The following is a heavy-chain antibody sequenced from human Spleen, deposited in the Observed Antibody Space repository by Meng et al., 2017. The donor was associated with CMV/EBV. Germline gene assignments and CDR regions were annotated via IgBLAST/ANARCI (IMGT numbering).Heavy chain of an antibody. CDR1: GYTFTSYG. D-gene: IGHD6-13*01. Sequence: ASVKVSCKASGYTFTSYGISWVRQAPGQGLEWMGWISAYNGNTNYARKLQGRVTMTTGTSTSTAYMELRSLISDGTAVYYCARVLSPHSSSRTEALSFWDYCGQGTLVTVSS. V-gene: IGHV1-18*01. J-gene: IGHJ4*02. CDR3: ARVLSPHSSSRTEALSFWDY. CDR2: ISAYNGNT.